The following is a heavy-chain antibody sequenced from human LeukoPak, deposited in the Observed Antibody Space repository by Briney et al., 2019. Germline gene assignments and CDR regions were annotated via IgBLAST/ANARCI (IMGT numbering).Heavy chain of an antibody. J-gene: IGHJ3*02. D-gene: IGHD6-19*01. CDR2: ISAYNGNT. Sequence: ASVKVSCKASGYTFTSYGISWVRQAPGQGLEWMGWISAYNGNTNYAQKLQGRVTMTTDTSTSTAYMELRSLRSDDMAVYYCARDRAIGGQWLASDAFDIWGQGTMVTVSS. V-gene: IGHV1-18*03. CDR1: GYTFTSYG. CDR3: ARDRAIGGQWLASDAFDI.